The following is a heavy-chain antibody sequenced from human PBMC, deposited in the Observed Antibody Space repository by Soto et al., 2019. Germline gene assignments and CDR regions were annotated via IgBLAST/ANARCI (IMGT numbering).Heavy chain of an antibody. D-gene: IGHD2-21*01. J-gene: IGHJ4*02. CDR3: AAGFCGGECFRFDY. CDR2: FDPEDGET. V-gene: IGHV1-24*01. CDR1: GYTLTELS. Sequence: GASVKVSCKVSGYTLTELSMHWARQAPGKGLEWMGYFDPEDGETTYAQKFQGRVTMTKDTSTDTAYMELSSLRSEDTAVYYCAAGFCGGECFRFDYWGQGTLVTVSS.